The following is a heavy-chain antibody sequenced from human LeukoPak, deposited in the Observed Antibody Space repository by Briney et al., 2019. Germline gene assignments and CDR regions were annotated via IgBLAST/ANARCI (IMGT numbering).Heavy chain of an antibody. CDR1: GCIFIRYD. J-gene: IGHJ4*02. D-gene: IGHD4-11*01. V-gene: IGHV1-8*01. Sequence: AAVKVSCQSCGCIFIRYDINWVGPASGQGLAWMGWMNPNSSNTGDAQKFQGRVTMTSRISISTAYVELSGLTSNDTPVYLCVRAASNAWRSNDYSGEGALVTLS. CDR3: VRAASNAWRSNDY. CDR2: MNPNSSNT.